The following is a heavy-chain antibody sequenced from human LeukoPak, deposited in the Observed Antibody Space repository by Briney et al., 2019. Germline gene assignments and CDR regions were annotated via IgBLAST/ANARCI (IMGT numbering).Heavy chain of an antibody. D-gene: IGHD5-12*01. V-gene: IGHV3-64*01. J-gene: IGHJ4*02. CDR2: INSNGGST. CDR3: ARPSAYSGYDYDN. Sequence: GGSLRLFCAASGFTFSSYDMHCVRQAPGKGLEYVSAINSNGGSTFYANSVRGRFTISRDNSKNTLYLQMGSLRPEDMGVYFCARPSAYSGYDYDNWGQGTLVTVSS. CDR1: GFTFSSYD.